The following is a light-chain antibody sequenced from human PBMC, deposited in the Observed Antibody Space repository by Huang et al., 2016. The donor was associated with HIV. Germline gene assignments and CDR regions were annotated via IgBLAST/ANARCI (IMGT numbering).Light chain of an antibody. CDR3: QQYYSSPFT. J-gene: IGKJ3*01. Sequence: DIVMTQSPDSLAVSLGERATINCKSSQTILHDSASRNYLAWYQQKPGQPPKLLIHWSSIRNSGVPDRVIGSGSGTDFTLTISSLQAEDVAVYYCQQYYSSPFTFGPGTNVDI. V-gene: IGKV4-1*01. CDR1: QTILHDSASRNY. CDR2: WSS.